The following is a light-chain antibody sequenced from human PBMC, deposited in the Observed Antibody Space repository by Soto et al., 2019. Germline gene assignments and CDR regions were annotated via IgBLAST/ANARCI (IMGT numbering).Light chain of an antibody. CDR1: SSDVGGYNF. J-gene: IGLJ1*01. CDR3: AAWDDRLNARV. Sequence: QSVLTQPASVSGSAGQSITISCTGTSSDVGGYNFVSWYRQSPGEVPKLIIYEGGKRPSGVSSRFSGSKSGNTASLTISGLQAEDEADHYCAAWDDRLNARVFGNVTKVTV. CDR2: EGG. V-gene: IGLV2-23*01.